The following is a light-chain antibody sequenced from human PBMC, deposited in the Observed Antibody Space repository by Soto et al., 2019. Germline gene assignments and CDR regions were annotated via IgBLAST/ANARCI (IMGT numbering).Light chain of an antibody. CDR3: CSYAGSSTPYV. Sequence: QSVLTQAASGTGSPGQSITISCTGTSSDVGSYNLVSWYRQHPGKAPKLTIYEGSKRPSGVSNRFSGSKSGNTASLTISGLQAEDEADYYCCSYAGSSTPYVFGTGTKVTVL. CDR2: EGS. V-gene: IGLV2-23*01. J-gene: IGLJ1*01. CDR1: SSDVGSYNL.